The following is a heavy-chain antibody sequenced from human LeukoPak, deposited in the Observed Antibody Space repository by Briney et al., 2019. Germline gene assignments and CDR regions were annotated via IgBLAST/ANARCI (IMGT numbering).Heavy chain of an antibody. CDR2: IIPIFGTA. Sequence: ASVKVSCKASGGTFSSYAISWVRQAPGQGLEWMGGIIPIFGTANYAQKFQGRVTITTDESTSTAYMELSSLRSEDTAVYYCARDSESFDSSSWYRTKYYYYYYYMDVWGKGTTVTVSS. J-gene: IGHJ6*03. CDR3: ARDSESFDSSSWYRTKYYYYYYYMDV. CDR1: GGTFSSYA. V-gene: IGHV1-69*05. D-gene: IGHD6-13*01.